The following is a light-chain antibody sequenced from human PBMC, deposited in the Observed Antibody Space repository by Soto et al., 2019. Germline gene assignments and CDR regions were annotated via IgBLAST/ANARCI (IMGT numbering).Light chain of an antibody. CDR2: DAS. CDR3: QQYNNWPGRT. V-gene: IGKV3-15*01. J-gene: IGKJ1*01. CDR1: QSVSNT. Sequence: EIVMTQSPATLSVSPGERATLSCRASQSVSNTLAWYQQKPGQAPRLLIYDASTRATGIPARFSGSGSGTEFTLTISSLQSEDFAVYYCQQYNNWPGRTFGQGTKVEIK.